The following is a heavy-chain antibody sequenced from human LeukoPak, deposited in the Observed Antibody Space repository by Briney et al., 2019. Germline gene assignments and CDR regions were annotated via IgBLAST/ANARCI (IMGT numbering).Heavy chain of an antibody. CDR3: ARDLYGDGYNHGVDY. CDR1: GFTFSSYA. J-gene: IGHJ4*02. CDR2: ISGSGGST. Sequence: PGGSLRLSCAASGFTFSSYAMSWVRQAPGKGLEWVSAISGSGGSTYYADSVKGRFTISRDNTENSLYLQMNSLRAEDTAVYYCARDLYGDGYNHGVDYWGQGTLVTVSS. D-gene: IGHD5-24*01. V-gene: IGHV3-23*01.